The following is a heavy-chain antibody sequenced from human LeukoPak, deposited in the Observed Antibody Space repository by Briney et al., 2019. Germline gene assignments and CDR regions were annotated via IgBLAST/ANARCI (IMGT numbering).Heavy chain of an antibody. J-gene: IGHJ4*02. CDR1: GGSISSGSYY. CDR3: ARAVGRSDDSSGHCHFDY. V-gene: IGHV4-61*02. Sequence: SETLSLTCTVSGGSISSGSYYWSWIRQPAGKGLEWIGRIYTSGSTNYNPSLKSRVTISVDTSKNQFSLRLSSVTAADTAVYYCARAVGRSDDSSGHCHFDYWGQGTLVTVSS. CDR2: IYTSGST. D-gene: IGHD3-22*01.